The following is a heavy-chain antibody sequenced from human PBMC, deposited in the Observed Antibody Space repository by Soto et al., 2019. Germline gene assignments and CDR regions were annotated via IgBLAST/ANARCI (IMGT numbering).Heavy chain of an antibody. D-gene: IGHD5-12*01. Sequence: ASVKVSCKASVYSFTGNSMHWVLQAPGQGLEWMGWINPNNGGTNYAQKFQGRVTMTRDTSTSTVYMELSSLRSEDTAVYYCARVHLHSGYVGYWGQGTLVTVSS. CDR2: INPNNGGT. J-gene: IGHJ4*02. V-gene: IGHV1-2*02. CDR3: ARVHLHSGYVGY. CDR1: VYSFTGNS.